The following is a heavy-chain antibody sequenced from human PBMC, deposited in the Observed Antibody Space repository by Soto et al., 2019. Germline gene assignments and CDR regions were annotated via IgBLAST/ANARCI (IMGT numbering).Heavy chain of an antibody. CDR1: GGSIVTGSYY. Sequence: SGGSIVTGSYYGGWIRQPPGKGLEWLGHIYYSGNTYYPPSLKSRVTISVDTSKNQFSLRLSSVTAADTAVYYCARLPQEYNYYGMDVSGQGTTVTVSS. CDR3: ARLPQEYNYYGMDV. J-gene: IGHJ6*02. V-gene: IGHV4-39*01. D-gene: IGHD1-1*01. CDR2: IYYSGNT.